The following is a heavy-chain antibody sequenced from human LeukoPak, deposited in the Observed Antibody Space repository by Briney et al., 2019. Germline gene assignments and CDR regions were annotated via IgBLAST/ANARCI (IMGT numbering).Heavy chain of an antibody. Sequence: ASVKVSCKASGYTFTSYGISWVRQAPGQGLEWMGWISAYNGNTNYAQKLQGRVTMTTDTSTSTAYMELRSLRSDDTAVYYCASSSRYYYDSSGYYFDXWGQGTLVTV. J-gene: IGHJ4*02. D-gene: IGHD3-22*01. CDR1: GYTFTSYG. V-gene: IGHV1-18*01. CDR2: ISAYNGNT. CDR3: ASSSRYYYDSSGYYFDX.